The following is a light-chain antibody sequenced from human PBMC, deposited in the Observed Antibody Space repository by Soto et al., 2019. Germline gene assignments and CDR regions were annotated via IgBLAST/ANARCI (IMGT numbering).Light chain of an antibody. CDR2: GAS. CDR1: QRVSSN. V-gene: IGKV3-15*01. CDR3: QQYNNWPPYT. Sequence: EIVMTQSPATLSVSPGERATLSCRASQRVSSNLAWYQQKPCQAPRLLIYGASTRATGIPARFSGSESGTEFTLTISSLQSEDFEVYYCQQYNNWPPYTFGQGTKLAIK. J-gene: IGKJ2*01.